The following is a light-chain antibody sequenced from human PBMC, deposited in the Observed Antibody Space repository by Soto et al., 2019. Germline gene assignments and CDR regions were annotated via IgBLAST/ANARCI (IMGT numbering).Light chain of an antibody. CDR1: QIVSTNY. V-gene: IGKV3-20*01. J-gene: IGKJ1*01. CDR3: QQYGSSPQT. Sequence: MVSTQFPDTRYMFPEERATLSCRASQIVSTNYLAWYQQKPGQAPRLLIYGASTRAAGIPDRFSGSGSGTDFTLTISRLEPEDFAVYYCQQYGSSPQTFGQGTKVDIK. CDR2: GAS.